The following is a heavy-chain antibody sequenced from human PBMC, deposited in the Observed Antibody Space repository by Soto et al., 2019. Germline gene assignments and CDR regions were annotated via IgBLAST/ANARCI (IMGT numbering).Heavy chain of an antibody. CDR2: INPNSGGT. Sequence: QVQLVQSGAEVKKPGASVKVSCKASGCTFTGYYMHWVRQAPGQGLEWMGWINPNSGGTNYAQKFQGWATMTRDTAISTAYRELSRLRSDDTAVYYCAREPAVAGTSYFQHWGQGTLVTVSS. D-gene: IGHD6-19*01. CDR1: GCTFTGYY. CDR3: AREPAVAGTSYFQH. J-gene: IGHJ1*01. V-gene: IGHV1-2*04.